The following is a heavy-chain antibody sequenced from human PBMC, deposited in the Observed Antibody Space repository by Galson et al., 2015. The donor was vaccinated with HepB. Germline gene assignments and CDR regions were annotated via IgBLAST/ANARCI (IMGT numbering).Heavy chain of an antibody. Sequence: SLRLSCAASGFTFSNYAMSWVRQAPGKGLEWVAVISYDGSNKYYADSVKGRFTISRDNSKNTLYLQMNSLRAEDTAVYYCAREGATYDRSYFDYWGQGTLVTVSS. D-gene: IGHD1-26*01. V-gene: IGHV3-30-3*01. CDR3: AREGATYDRSYFDY. CDR1: GFTFSNYA. CDR2: ISYDGSNK. J-gene: IGHJ4*02.